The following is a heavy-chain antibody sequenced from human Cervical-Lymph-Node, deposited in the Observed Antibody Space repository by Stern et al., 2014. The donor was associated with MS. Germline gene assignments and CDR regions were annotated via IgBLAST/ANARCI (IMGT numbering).Heavy chain of an antibody. V-gene: IGHV4-31*03. J-gene: IGHJ4*02. CDR3: ARVDSSSWDFDY. D-gene: IGHD6-13*01. CDR1: GGSISSGGYY. CDR2: IYYSGST. Sequence: QVQLQESGPGLVKPSQTLSLTCTVSGGSISSGGYYWSWIRQHPGKGLAWIGYIYYSGSTYYNPSLKSRVTRSVDTSKNQFSLKLSSVTAADTAVYYCARVDSSSWDFDYWGQGTLVTVSS.